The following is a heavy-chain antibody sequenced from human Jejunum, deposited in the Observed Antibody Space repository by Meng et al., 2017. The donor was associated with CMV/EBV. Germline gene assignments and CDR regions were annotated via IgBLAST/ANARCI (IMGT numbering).Heavy chain of an antibody. V-gene: IGHV3-30*04. D-gene: IGHD3-3*01. CDR2: VSHDGSNE. Sequence: RLSCVASGFTFSSPIHWVRQAPGKGLEWVAVVSHDGSNEHYADSVKGRFTISRDNSKNTLYLQMNSLRTEDTAVYYCARDPGVDFWGQGTLVTVSS. CDR1: GFTFSSP. J-gene: IGHJ4*02. CDR3: ARDPGVDF.